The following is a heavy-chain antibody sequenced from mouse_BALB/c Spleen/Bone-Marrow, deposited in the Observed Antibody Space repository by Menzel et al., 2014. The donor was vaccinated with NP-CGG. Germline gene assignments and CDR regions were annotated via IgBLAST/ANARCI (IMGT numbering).Heavy chain of an antibody. CDR1: GFSLTSYG. CDR2: IWSGGST. Sequence: QVQLQQSGPGLVQPSQSLSITCTVSGFSLTSYGVHWVRQSPGKGLEWLGVIWSGGSTDYNAAFISRLSITKDNSKSHVFFKMNSPQAYDTAIYYCAREYYGRAWFAYWGQGTLVTVSA. CDR3: AREYYGRAWFAY. J-gene: IGHJ3*01. V-gene: IGHV2-2*01. D-gene: IGHD1-1*01.